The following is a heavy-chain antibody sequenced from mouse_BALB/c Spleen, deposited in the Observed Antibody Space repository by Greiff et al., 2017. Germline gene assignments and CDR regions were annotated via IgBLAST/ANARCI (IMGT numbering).Heavy chain of an antibody. CDR1: GFSLTSYG. J-gene: IGHJ4*01. D-gene: IGHD4-1*02. CDR3: ARNSQLGRSYYAMDY. CDR2: IWSGGST. V-gene: IGHV2-2*02. Sequence: VKLQESGPGLVQPSQSLSITCTVSGFSLTSYGVHWVRQSPGKGLEWLGVIWSGGSTDYNAAFISRLSISKDNSKSQVFFKMNSLQANDTAIYYCARNSQLGRSYYAMDYGGQGTSVTVSS.